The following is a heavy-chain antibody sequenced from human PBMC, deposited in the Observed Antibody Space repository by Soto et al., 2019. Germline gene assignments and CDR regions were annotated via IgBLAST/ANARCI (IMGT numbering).Heavy chain of an antibody. CDR3: ARDEVRAAAGTVGY. V-gene: IGHV3-30-3*01. Sequence: VQLVESGGGVVQPGRSLRLSCAASGFTFSSYAMHWVRQAPGKGLEWVAVISYDGSNKYYADSVKGRFTISRDNSKNTLYLQMNSLRAEDTAVYYCARDEVRAAAGTVGYWGQGTLVTVSS. CDR2: ISYDGSNK. J-gene: IGHJ4*02. D-gene: IGHD6-13*01. CDR1: GFTFSSYA.